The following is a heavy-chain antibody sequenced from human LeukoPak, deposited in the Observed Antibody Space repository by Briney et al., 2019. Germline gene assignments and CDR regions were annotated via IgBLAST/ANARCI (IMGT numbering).Heavy chain of an antibody. CDR1: GYTFTGYY. CDR2: INPNSGGT. Sequence: GASVKVSCKASGYTFTGYYMHWVRQAPGQGLEWMGWINPNSGGTNYAQKFQGRVTMTRNTSISTAYMELSSLRSEDTAVYYCARSPGPLVPFYYYYGMDVWGQGTTVTVSS. CDR3: ARSPGPLVPFYYYYGMDV. V-gene: IGHV1-2*02. J-gene: IGHJ6*02. D-gene: IGHD6-13*01.